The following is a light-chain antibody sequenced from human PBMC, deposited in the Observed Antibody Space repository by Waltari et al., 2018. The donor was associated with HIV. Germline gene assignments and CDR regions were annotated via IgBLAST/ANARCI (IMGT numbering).Light chain of an antibody. CDR2: AAS. V-gene: IGKV3-15*01. CDR3: HQYDKWPRT. Sequence: EIVMTQSPATLSVSPGERATLSCRASQSVTSNLAWYQQKLGQAPRLLIYAASTRATCIPARVSGSGSGTEFTLIISSLQSEDFAVYYCHQYDKWPRTFGGGTKVEI. CDR1: QSVTSN. J-gene: IGKJ4*01.